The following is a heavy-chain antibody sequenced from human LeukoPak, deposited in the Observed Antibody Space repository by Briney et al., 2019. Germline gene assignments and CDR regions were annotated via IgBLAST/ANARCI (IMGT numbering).Heavy chain of an antibody. D-gene: IGHD1-26*01. J-gene: IGHJ6*02. CDR1: GYSFTSYC. CDR2: IYPGDSDT. Sequence: GESLQISCKGSGYSFTSYCIRCVRQMPGKGLEWMGIIYPGDSDTRYTPSFQGQVTTSAAKSISTAYLQWSSLKASDTAMYYCARLSMGSYYRFYYGMDVWGQGTTVTVSS. CDR3: ARLSMGSYYRFYYGMDV. V-gene: IGHV5-51*01.